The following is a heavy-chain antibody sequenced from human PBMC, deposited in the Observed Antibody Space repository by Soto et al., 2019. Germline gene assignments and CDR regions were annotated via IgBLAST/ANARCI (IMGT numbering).Heavy chain of an antibody. V-gene: IGHV4-34*01. CDR1: GGSFSGYY. J-gene: IGHJ4*02. D-gene: IGHD3-22*01. CDR3: ARAADSSGYYFLPAAFFDY. Sequence: KSSETLSLTCAVYGGSFSGYYLSWIRQPPGRGLEWIGEINHSGSTNYNPSLKSRVTISVDTSKNQFSLKLGSVTAADTAVYYCARAADSSGYYFLPAAFFDYWGQGTLVTVSS. CDR2: INHSGST.